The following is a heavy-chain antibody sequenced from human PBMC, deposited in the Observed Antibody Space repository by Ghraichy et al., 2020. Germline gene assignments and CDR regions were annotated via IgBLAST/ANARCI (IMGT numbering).Heavy chain of an antibody. CDR2: IYYSGTT. CDR3: ARRDSSGYYYLY. D-gene: IGHD3-22*01. CDR1: GGSISSYY. J-gene: IGHJ4*02. V-gene: IGHV4-59*01. Sequence: SLTCTVSGGSISSYYWSWIRQPPGKGLEWIGYIYYSGTTNYNPSLKSRVTISVDTSKNQFSLKLSSVTAADTAVYYCARRDSSGYYYLYWGQGTLVTVSS.